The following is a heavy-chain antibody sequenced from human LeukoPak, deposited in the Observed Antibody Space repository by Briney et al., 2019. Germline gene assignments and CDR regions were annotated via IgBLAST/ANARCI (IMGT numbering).Heavy chain of an antibody. CDR3: ARHFPLVVIYGHDAFDI. CDR2: INHSGST. V-gene: IGHV4-34*01. Sequence: SETLSLTCAVYGGSFSGYYWSWIRQPPGKGLEWIGEINHSGSTNYNPSLKSRVTISVDTSKNQFSLKLSSVTAADTAVYYCARHFPLVVIYGHDAFDIWGQGTMVTVSS. CDR1: GGSFSGYY. D-gene: IGHD3-22*01. J-gene: IGHJ3*02.